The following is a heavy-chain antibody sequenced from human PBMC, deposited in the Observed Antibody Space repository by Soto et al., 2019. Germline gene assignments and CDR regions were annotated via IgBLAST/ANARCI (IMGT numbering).Heavy chain of an antibody. CDR1: GDSVSSNSAA. CDR2: TYYKSRWYN. V-gene: IGHV6-1*01. D-gene: IGHD2-2*01. Sequence: QVQLQQSGPGLVKPSQTLSLTCAISGDSVSSNSAAWNWVRQSPSSGLEWLGRTYYKSRWYNAYAVSVKSRITINADTSKNHFSLHLNSVTPEDTAVYYCARDQAYADAYDIWGQGTMVSVSS. CDR3: ARDQAYADAYDI. J-gene: IGHJ3*02.